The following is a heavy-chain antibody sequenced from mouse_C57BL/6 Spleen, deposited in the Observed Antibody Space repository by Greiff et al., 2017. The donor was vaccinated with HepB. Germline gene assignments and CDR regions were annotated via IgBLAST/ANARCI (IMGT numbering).Heavy chain of an antibody. J-gene: IGHJ1*03. CDR3: ARKGYYGSSYGYFDV. V-gene: IGHV2-2*01. Sequence: VKLMESGPGLVQPSQSLSITCTVSGFSLTSYGVHWVRQSPGKGLEWLGVIWSGGSTDYNAAFISRLSISKDNSKSQVFFKMNSLQADDTAIYYCARKGYYGSSYGYFDVWGTGTTVTVSS. CDR1: GFSLTSYG. CDR2: IWSGGST. D-gene: IGHD1-1*01.